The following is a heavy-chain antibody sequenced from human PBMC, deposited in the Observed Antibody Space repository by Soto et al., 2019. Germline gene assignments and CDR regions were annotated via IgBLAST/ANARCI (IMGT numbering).Heavy chain of an antibody. J-gene: IGHJ4*02. CDR1: GGSITSYH. CDR3: ARVAPGGRIDS. D-gene: IGHD3-10*01. Sequence: QVQLQESGPGLVKPSETLSLTCTISGGSITSYHWSWIRQSPGKGLEWIGHIYYSGISNKNPSLESRVTISVDTSNNQFSLRLTSVTAADTALYYCARVAPGGRIDSWGQGTRVLVSS. CDR2: IYYSGIS. V-gene: IGHV4-59*01.